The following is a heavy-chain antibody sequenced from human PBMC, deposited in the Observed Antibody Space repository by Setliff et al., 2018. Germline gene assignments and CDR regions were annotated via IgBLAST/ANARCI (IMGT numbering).Heavy chain of an antibody. Sequence: QPGGSLRLSCTASGLSYSNYWVSWVRQAPGKGLEWLASINPHGSEKYYADSVKGRFTISRDNAKNSLSLQISRLGVEDTAVYYCARDKDKDFDFWGQGTLVTVSS. CDR3: ARDKDKDFDF. J-gene: IGHJ4*02. CDR1: GLSYSNYW. V-gene: IGHV3-7*03. CDR2: INPHGSEK.